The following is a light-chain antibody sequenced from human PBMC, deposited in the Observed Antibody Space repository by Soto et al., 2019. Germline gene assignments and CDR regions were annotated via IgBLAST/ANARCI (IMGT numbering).Light chain of an antibody. Sequence: QSALTQPASVSGSPGQSITISCTGTSSDVGGYNYVSWYQQHPGKAPKLMIYDVSNRPSGVSNRFSGSKSGNSASRTISGLQAEDEADYYCSSYTSSSTLDVVFGGGTTLTVL. J-gene: IGLJ2*01. CDR3: SSYTSSSTLDVV. CDR1: SSDVGGYNY. CDR2: DVS. V-gene: IGLV2-14*01.